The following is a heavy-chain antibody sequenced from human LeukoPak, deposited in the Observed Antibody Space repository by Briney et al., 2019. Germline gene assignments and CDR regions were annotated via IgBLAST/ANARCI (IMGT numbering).Heavy chain of an antibody. Sequence: ASVKVSCKACGYTTTGYYMHWVRQAPGQGLEWMGGINPNSGATNYAQKFQGRVALTRDTSISAAYMELSGLRSDDTAVYYCVRALGLTMVKRNFDYWGQGNLVTVSS. CDR3: VRALGLTMVKRNFDY. CDR2: INPNSGAT. D-gene: IGHD4/OR15-4a*01. CDR1: GYTTTGYY. V-gene: IGHV1-2*02. J-gene: IGHJ4*02.